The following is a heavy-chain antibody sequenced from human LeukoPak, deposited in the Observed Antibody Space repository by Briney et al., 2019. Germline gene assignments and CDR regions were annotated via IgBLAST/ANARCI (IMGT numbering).Heavy chain of an antibody. CDR2: IKSISDGETT. J-gene: IGHJ1*01. D-gene: IGHD3-10*01. Sequence: GGSLRLSCAVSGFTFSNAWMNLVRQAPGERLECVGRIKSISDGETTDYAAPVKGRFTISRDDSKSTLYLQMHGLRTEDTAVYYCTTLWLGPEHWGQGTLVTVSS. CDR3: TTLWLGPEH. V-gene: IGHV3-15*01. CDR1: GFTFSNAW.